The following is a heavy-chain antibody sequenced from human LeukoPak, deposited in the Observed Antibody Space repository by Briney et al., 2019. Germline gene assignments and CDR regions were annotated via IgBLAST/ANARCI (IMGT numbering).Heavy chain of an antibody. D-gene: IGHD4-11*01. Sequence: SETLSLTCTVSGGSISSSSYYWGWIRQPPGKGLEWIGSIYYSGSTYYNPSLKSRVTVSVDTSKNQFSLKLSSVTAADTAVYYCARDVYDYRGYYYYGMDVWGQGTTVTVSS. CDR1: GGSISSSSYY. CDR3: ARDVYDYRGYYYYGMDV. J-gene: IGHJ6*02. CDR2: IYYSGST. V-gene: IGHV4-39*07.